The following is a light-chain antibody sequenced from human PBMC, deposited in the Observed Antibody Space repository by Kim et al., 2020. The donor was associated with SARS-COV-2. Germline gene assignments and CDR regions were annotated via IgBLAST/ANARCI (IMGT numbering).Light chain of an antibody. CDR2: EDK. V-gene: IGLV6-57*03. Sequence: SESPGKAVTISCTRSSGRIASNFVQWYQQRPGSAPTSVIYEDKQRPSWVPDRFSGSIDDSSNSASLTISGLKTEDEADYYCQSGRLFGGGTQLTVL. CDR3: QSGRL. J-gene: IGLJ2*01. CDR1: SGRIASNF.